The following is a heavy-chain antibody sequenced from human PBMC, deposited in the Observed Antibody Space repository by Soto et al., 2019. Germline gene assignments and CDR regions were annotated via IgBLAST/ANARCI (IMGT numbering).Heavy chain of an antibody. D-gene: IGHD5-12*01. Sequence: GGSLRLSCAASGFTFSSYGMHWVRQAPGKGLEWVAVIWYDGSNKYYADSVKGRFTISRDNSKNTLYLQMNSLRAEDTAVYYCARSPDIVAYFDYWGQGTLVTVSS. V-gene: IGHV3-33*01. J-gene: IGHJ4*02. CDR2: IWYDGSNK. CDR3: ARSPDIVAYFDY. CDR1: GFTFSSYG.